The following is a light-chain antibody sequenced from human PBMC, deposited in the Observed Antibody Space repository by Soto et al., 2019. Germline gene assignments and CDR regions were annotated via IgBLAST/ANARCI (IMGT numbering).Light chain of an antibody. CDR2: KAS. Sequence: DIQMTQSPSSLSASVGDRVTITCRASQSISSYLNWYQQKPGKAPKFLINKASTLESGVPSRFSGSGSGTEFTLTISSLQPDDFAIYYCQQYNDYPLTFGGGTKVDIK. V-gene: IGKV1-5*03. J-gene: IGKJ4*01. CDR1: QSISSY. CDR3: QQYNDYPLT.